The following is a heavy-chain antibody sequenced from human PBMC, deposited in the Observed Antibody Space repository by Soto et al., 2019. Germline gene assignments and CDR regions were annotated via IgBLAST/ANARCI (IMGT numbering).Heavy chain of an antibody. CDR3: TRDSGDHSPSGRWGDV. J-gene: IGHJ6*02. V-gene: IGHV3-53*01. D-gene: IGHD3-10*01. CDR1: GFTVRSNF. Sequence: EVQLVESGGTFIQPGGSLRLSCAASGFTVRSNFFTWVRQAPGKGLEWVSTIYYGGTISYADSVKGRFTISRDDSKNTLFLQMNSLRAEDTAVYYCTRDSGDHSPSGRWGDVWGQGTTVTVSS. CDR2: IYYGGTI.